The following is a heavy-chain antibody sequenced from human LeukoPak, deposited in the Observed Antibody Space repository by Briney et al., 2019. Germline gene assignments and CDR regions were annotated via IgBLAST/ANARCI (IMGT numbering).Heavy chain of an antibody. V-gene: IGHV3-48*01. CDR1: GFTFSRYS. CDR3: ARGTSSSDYSRLYYFDY. D-gene: IGHD3-22*01. J-gene: IGHJ4*02. CDR2: ISSGTSTI. Sequence: GGSLRLSCAASGFTFSRYSMNWVRQAPGKGLEWVSYISSGTSTICYADSVKGRFTISRDNAMNSLSLQMNSLRAEDTAVYYCARGTSSSDYSRLYYFDYWGQGTLVTVSS.